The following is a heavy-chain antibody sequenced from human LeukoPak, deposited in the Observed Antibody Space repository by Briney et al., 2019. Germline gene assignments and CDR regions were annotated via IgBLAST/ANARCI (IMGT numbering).Heavy chain of an antibody. CDR1: GFTLSSYW. CDR3: ARGKYSSNWTFDY. V-gene: IGHV3-74*01. D-gene: IGHD6-13*01. Sequence: GGSLRLSCAASGFTLSSYWMHWVRQAPGKGLVWVSRIKSDGSNTNYADSVKGRFTISRDNAKNTLYLQVNSLRAEDTAVYYCARGKYSSNWTFDYWGQGTLVTVSS. J-gene: IGHJ4*02. CDR2: IKSDGSNT.